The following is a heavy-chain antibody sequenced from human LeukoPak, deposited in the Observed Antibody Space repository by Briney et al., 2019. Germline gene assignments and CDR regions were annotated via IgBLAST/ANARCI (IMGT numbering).Heavy chain of an antibody. CDR2: ISGSGSYA. CDR3: ARDRGYGLDV. V-gene: IGHV3-11*06. Sequence: GGSLRLSCAASGFTFSDYYINWIRQAPGKGLEWISYISGSGSYANYADSVKGRFTFSRDNAKNSLCLQMNSLRAEDTAVYYCARDRGYGLDVWGQGTTVTVFS. J-gene: IGHJ6*02. CDR1: GFTFSDYY.